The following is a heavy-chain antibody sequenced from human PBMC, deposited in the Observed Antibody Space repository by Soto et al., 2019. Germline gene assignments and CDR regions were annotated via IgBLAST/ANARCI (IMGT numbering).Heavy chain of an antibody. Sequence: SETLSLTCTVSGGSISSYYWIWIRQPPGKGLEWIGYIYYSGSTKYNPSLKSRVTISVDTSKNQFSLQLSSVTAADTAVYYCARTGDRSGYYYYMDVWGKGTTVTVSS. J-gene: IGHJ6*03. V-gene: IGHV4-59*08. CDR1: GGSISSYY. D-gene: IGHD7-27*01. CDR3: ARTGDRSGYYYYMDV. CDR2: IYYSGST.